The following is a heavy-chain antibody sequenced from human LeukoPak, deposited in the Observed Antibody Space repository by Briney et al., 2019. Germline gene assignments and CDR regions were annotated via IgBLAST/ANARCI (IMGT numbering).Heavy chain of an antibody. D-gene: IGHD6-13*01. Sequence: SCKASGYTFTSYAMSWVRQAPGKGLEWVSAISGSGGSTYYADSVKGRFTISRDNSKNTLYLQMNSLRAEDTAVYYCAKDPTFGSWTDYWGQGTLVTVSS. CDR2: ISGSGGST. V-gene: IGHV3-23*01. CDR3: AKDPTFGSWTDY. J-gene: IGHJ4*02. CDR1: GYTFTSYA.